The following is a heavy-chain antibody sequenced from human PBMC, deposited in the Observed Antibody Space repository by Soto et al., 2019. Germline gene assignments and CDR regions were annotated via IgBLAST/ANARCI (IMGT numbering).Heavy chain of an antibody. CDR1: GFTFSSYG. J-gene: IGHJ6*02. V-gene: IGHV3-30*18. CDR3: AKDKLSKSYYYDSSGYGDYYGMDV. CDR2: ISYDGSNK. Sequence: PGGSLRLSCAASGFTFSSYGMHWVRQAPGKGLEWVAVISYDGSNKYYADSVKGRFTISRDNSKNTLYLQMNSLRAEDTAVYYCAKDKLSKSYYYDSSGYGDYYGMDVWGQGTTVTVSS. D-gene: IGHD3-22*01.